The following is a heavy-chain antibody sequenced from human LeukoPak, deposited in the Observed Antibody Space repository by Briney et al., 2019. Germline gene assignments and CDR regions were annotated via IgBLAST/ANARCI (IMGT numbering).Heavy chain of an antibody. V-gene: IGHV3-23*01. CDR3: AKDRPNYYGTNGQYYRRDGDC. CDR1: GFTFSSYA. CDR2: TSSSGGTT. Sequence: GGSLRLSCVASGFTFSSYAMSWVRQAAGKGLEWVSSTSSSGGTTDYADSVKGRFTISRDNSRNTLYLQMNSLRAEDTAVYYCAKDRPNYYGTNGQYYRRDGDCWGQGTLVTVSS. D-gene: IGHD3-22*01. J-gene: IGHJ4*02.